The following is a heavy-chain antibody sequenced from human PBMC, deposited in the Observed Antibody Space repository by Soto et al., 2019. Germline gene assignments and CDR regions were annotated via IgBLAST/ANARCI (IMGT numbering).Heavy chain of an antibody. Sequence: ASVKVSCKASGYSFTGYYMHWVRQAPGQGLEWMGWINPNSGGTNYAQKFQGRVTMTRDTSISTAYMELSRLRSDDTAVYYCARSGYSSSWYRALTDYYYGMDVWGQGTTVTVSS. J-gene: IGHJ6*02. D-gene: IGHD6-13*01. V-gene: IGHV1-2*02. CDR2: INPNSGGT. CDR1: GYSFTGYY. CDR3: ARSGYSSSWYRALTDYYYGMDV.